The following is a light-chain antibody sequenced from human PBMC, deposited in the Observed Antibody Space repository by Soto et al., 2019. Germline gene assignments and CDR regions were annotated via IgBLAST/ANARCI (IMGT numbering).Light chain of an antibody. CDR1: QSIAYY. CDR2: AAS. J-gene: IGKJ2*01. V-gene: IGKV1-39*01. CDR3: QQSSNSPMYT. Sequence: DIQMTQSPSSLSASVGDRVTITCRASQSIAYYVNWFQQKPGKAPKLLIYAASSLQSGVPSRFSGSGSGTDFTPTISSLQPEDFATYYCQQSSNSPMYTFGQGT.